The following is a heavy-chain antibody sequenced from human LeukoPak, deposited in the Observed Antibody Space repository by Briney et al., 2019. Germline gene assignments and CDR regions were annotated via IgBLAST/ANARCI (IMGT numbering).Heavy chain of an antibody. CDR2: INPGGGST. V-gene: IGHV1-46*01. J-gene: IGHJ4*02. CDR1: GYTFINYY. CDR3: ARDPPRGYSSGTGDY. D-gene: IGHD5-18*01. Sequence: ASVKVSCKASGYTFINYYIHWVRRAPGQGLEWMGIINPGGGSTNYAQMFQGRVTMTRDTSTTTVYMELNSLRSEDTAVYYCARDPPRGYSSGTGDYWGQGTLVTVSS.